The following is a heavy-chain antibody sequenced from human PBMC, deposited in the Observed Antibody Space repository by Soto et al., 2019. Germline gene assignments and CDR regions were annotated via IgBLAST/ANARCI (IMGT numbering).Heavy chain of an antibody. CDR3: AAAPRY. J-gene: IGHJ4*02. D-gene: IGHD2-15*01. CDR2: IYSPGST. V-gene: IGHV4-59*01. CDR1: GGSISSYY. Sequence: QVQLQESGPGLVKPSETLSLTCTVSGGSISSYYWSWIRQPPGKGLEWIGCIYSPGSTDHNPSLKSLVTISLDTSKNQASLPLTSVSAADSAVYYCAAAPRYWGQGVLVTVSS.